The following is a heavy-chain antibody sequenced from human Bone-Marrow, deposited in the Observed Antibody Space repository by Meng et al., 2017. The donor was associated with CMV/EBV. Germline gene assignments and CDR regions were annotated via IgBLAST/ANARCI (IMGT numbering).Heavy chain of an antibody. V-gene: IGHV4-39*07. CDR2: IYYSGST. J-gene: IGHJ6*02. CDR3: ARNTLYYDFWSGYYDYYGMDV. CDR1: GGSISSSSYY. D-gene: IGHD3-3*01. Sequence: SETLSRTCTFSGGSISSSSYYWGWIRQPPGKGLEWIGSIYYSGSTYYNPSLKSRVTISVDTSKNQFSLKLSSVTAADTAVYYCARNTLYYDFWSGYYDYYGMDVWGQGTTVTVSS.